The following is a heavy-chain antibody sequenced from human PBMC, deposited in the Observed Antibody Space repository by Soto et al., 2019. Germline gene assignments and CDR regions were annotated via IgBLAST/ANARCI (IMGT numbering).Heavy chain of an antibody. CDR2: IYYSGRT. D-gene: IGHD3-10*01. CDR1: AGSTSRYY. CDR3: ARSYYYGSGSYYFAY. J-gene: IGHJ4*02. V-gene: IGHV4-59*01. Sequence: SQTLSLTSTVSAGSTSRYYWSWIRQPPGKGLEWVGYIYYSGRTNYNPSLKSRVTISVDTSKNQFSLKLSSVTAADTAVYYCARSYYYGSGSYYFAYWGQGTLLTVS.